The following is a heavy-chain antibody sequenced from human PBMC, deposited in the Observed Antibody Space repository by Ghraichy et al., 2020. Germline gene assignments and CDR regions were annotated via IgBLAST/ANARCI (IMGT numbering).Heavy chain of an antibody. J-gene: IGHJ3*02. CDR2: IYYSGST. CDR3: ARDPVLGGGLYAFDI. CDR1: GGSVSSGSYY. V-gene: IGHV4-61*01. Sequence: SETLSLTCTVSGGSVSSGSYYWSWIRQPPGKRLEWIGYIYYSGSTNYNPSLKSRVTISVDTSKSQFSLKLSSVTAADTAVYYCARDPVLGGGLYAFDIWGQGTMVAVSS. D-gene: IGHD3-16*01.